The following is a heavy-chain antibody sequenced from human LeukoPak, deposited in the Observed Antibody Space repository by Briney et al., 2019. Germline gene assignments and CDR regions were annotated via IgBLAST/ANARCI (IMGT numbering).Heavy chain of an antibody. V-gene: IGHV3-7*01. J-gene: IGHJ3*02. Sequence: PGGSLRLSCTASGFSFSSSWTSWVRQLPGKGLEWLAYMNPDGSTIVYVDSVKGRFTISRNNAKNSVYLQMDGLRAEDTAVYYWSLDPGNGALDIWGQRTLVTVSS. CDR2: MNPDGSTI. CDR3: SLDPGNGALDI. CDR1: GFSFSSSW.